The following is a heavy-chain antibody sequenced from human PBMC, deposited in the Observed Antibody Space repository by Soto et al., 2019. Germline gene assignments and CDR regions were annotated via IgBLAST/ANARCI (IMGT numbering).Heavy chain of an antibody. D-gene: IGHD2-2*01. Sequence: GASVKVSCKASGYTFTNYDNNWVRHATGQGLEWMGWMNPNSGNTGYAQKFQGRVTMTRDTSINTAYMELSSLRSEDTAVYYCVRNIVVVPAAIHYYYGMDVWGQGTTVTVSS. CDR1: GYTFTNYD. V-gene: IGHV1-8*01. J-gene: IGHJ6*02. CDR2: MNPNSGNT. CDR3: VRNIVVVPAAIHYYYGMDV.